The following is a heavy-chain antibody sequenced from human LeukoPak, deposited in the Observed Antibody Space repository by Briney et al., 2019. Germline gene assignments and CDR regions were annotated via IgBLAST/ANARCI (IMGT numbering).Heavy chain of an antibody. J-gene: IGHJ3*02. CDR3: AKVLIGGRLRSASDI. Sequence: ASVKVSCKASGYTFTDSYIHWVRQAPGQGLEWMGWINPNSGGANYAQKFQGRVTMTTDTSINSAYMELSSLRSDDTAVYYCAKVLIGGRLRSASDIWGQGTMVTVSS. CDR1: GYTFTDSY. D-gene: IGHD3-9*01. CDR2: INPNSGGA. V-gene: IGHV1-2*02.